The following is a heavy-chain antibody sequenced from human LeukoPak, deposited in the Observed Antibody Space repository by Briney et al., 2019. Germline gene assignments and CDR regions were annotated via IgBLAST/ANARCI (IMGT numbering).Heavy chain of an antibody. J-gene: IGHJ4*02. Sequence: GGSLRLSCAASGFTFSSYWMSWVRQAPGKGLEWVANINQDGSEKYYVDSVKGRFTISRDNAKNSMYLQMNSLRAEDTAVYYCAKEQLAFTSFDYWGQGTLVTVSS. CDR3: AKEQLAFTSFDY. CDR2: INQDGSEK. CDR1: GFTFSSYW. D-gene: IGHD6-6*01. V-gene: IGHV3-7*01.